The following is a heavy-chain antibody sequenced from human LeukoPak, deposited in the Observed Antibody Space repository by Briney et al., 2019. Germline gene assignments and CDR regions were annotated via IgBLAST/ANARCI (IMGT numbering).Heavy chain of an antibody. CDR3: ARLYSGYGNYYYYMDV. Sequence: ASVKVSCKASGYTFTGYYMHWVRQAPGQGLEWMGWINPNSGGTNYAQKFQGRVTMTGDTSISTAYMELSSLRSDDTAVYYCARLYSGYGNYYYYMDVWGKGTTATVSS. J-gene: IGHJ6*03. D-gene: IGHD5-12*01. CDR2: INPNSGGT. CDR1: GYTFTGYY. V-gene: IGHV1-2*02.